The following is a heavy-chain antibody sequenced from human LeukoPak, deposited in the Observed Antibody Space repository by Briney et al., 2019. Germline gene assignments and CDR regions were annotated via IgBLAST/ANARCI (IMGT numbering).Heavy chain of an antibody. J-gene: IGHJ4*02. CDR2: ISGGGTTI. CDR3: ALIIGNNGLFDY. CDR1: GFSFSSYE. V-gene: IGHV3-48*03. D-gene: IGHD2-8*01. Sequence: GGSLRLSCAASGFSFSSYEMNWVRQGPGKGLEWVSYISGGGTTIYDADSVKGRFTISRDNAKNSLYLQLNSLTAEDTAVYYCALIIGNNGLFDYWGQGTLVTVSS.